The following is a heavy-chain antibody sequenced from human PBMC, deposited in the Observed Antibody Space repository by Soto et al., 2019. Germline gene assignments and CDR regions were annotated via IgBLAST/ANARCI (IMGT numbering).Heavy chain of an antibody. CDR1: GYTFTSYG. J-gene: IGHJ4*02. Sequence: QFQLVQSGAEVKKPGASVKVSCKASGYTFTSYGISWVRQAPGQGLEWMGWISAYNGNTNYAQKLQGRVTMTTDTSTSTAYMELRSLRSDDTAVYYCARDRSGYLVPPPGLDYWGQGTLVPVSS. CDR3: ARDRSGYLVPPPGLDY. D-gene: IGHD3-3*01. V-gene: IGHV1-18*01. CDR2: ISAYNGNT.